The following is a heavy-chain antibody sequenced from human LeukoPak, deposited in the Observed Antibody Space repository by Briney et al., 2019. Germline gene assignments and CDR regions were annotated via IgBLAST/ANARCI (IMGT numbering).Heavy chain of an antibody. CDR1: GFTFSSYG. J-gene: IGHJ5*02. D-gene: IGHD1-26*01. CDR3: AQDRGSPNWFDP. Sequence: PGGSLRLSCAASGFTFSSYGMHWVRQAPGKGLEWVAVISYDGSNKYYADSVKGRFTISRDNSKNTLYLQMNSLRAEDTAVYHCAQDRGSPNWFDPWGQGTLVTVSS. CDR2: ISYDGSNK. V-gene: IGHV3-30*18.